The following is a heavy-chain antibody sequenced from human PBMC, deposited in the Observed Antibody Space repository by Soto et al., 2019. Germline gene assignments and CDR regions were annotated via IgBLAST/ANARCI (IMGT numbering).Heavy chain of an antibody. CDR2: ISGYSGNA. D-gene: IGHD3-10*02. CDR1: GYIFSDYG. CDR3: AKRTSGTTWGESDY. J-gene: IGHJ4*02. V-gene: IGHV1-18*04. Sequence: QVQVMQSGAEVKKPGDSVKVSCKTSGYIFSDYGINWVRQAPGQGLDWMGWISGYSGNANLAQKFQGRVTMTTDKCTRTAYMELRRLRSDDTAVYYCAKRTSGTTWGESDYWGQGTLVTVSS.